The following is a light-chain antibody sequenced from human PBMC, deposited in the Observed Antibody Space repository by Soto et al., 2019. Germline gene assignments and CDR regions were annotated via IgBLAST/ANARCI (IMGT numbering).Light chain of an antibody. CDR2: VAS. J-gene: IGKJ5*01. Sequence: DINATKSPYSLSASIKDRVTITCLASQSISSYLNWYQQKPGKAPKLLIYVASTLQSGVPSRFSGSGSGTDFTLTISSLQPEDFAVYYCHQRQYWPPITVGQGTRLEIK. CDR3: HQRQYWPPIT. V-gene: IGKV1-39*01. CDR1: QSISSY.